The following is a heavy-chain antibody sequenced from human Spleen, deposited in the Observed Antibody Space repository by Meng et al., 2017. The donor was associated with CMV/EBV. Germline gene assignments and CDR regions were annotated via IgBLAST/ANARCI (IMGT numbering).Heavy chain of an antibody. D-gene: IGHD6-19*01. Sequence: GESLKISCAASGFTFSTYWMTWVRQAPGKGLEWVSSISSSSSYIYYADSVKGRFTISRDNSKNTLYLQMNSLRAEDTAIYYCATASSGWYPHYFDYWGQGTLVTVSS. CDR2: ISSSSSYI. CDR1: GFTFSTYW. V-gene: IGHV3-21*04. J-gene: IGHJ4*02. CDR3: ATASSGWYPHYFDY.